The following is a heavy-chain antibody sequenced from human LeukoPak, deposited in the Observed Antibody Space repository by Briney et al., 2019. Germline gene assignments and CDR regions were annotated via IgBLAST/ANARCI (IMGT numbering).Heavy chain of an antibody. CDR1: GFTFSSYG. D-gene: IGHD5-18*01. CDR2: ISYDGSNK. J-gene: IGHJ4*02. V-gene: IGHV3-30*18. Sequence: GRSLRLSCAASGFTFSSYGMHWVRQAPGKGLEWVAVISYDGSNKYYADSVKGRFTISRDNSKNTLYLQMNSLRAEDTAVYYCANGYSYAPVDWGQGTLVTVSS. CDR3: ANGYSYAPVD.